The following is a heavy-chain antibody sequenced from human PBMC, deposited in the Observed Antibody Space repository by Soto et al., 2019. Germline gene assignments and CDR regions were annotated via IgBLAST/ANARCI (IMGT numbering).Heavy chain of an antibody. V-gene: IGHV4-31*03. D-gene: IGHD6-13*01. CDR3: AREYSSSWYYYGMDV. J-gene: IGHJ6*02. CDR1: GGSISSGGYY. CDR2: IYYSGST. Sequence: SETLSLTCTVSGGSISSGGYYWSWIRQHPGKGLEWIGYIYYSGSTYYNPSLKSRVTISVDTSKNQFSLKLSSVTAADTAVYYCAREYSSSWYYYGMDVWGQGTTVTVSS.